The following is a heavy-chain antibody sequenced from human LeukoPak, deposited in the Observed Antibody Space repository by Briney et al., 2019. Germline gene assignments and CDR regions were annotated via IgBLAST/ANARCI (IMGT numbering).Heavy chain of an antibody. D-gene: IGHD1-26*01. CDR2: IYYTGKT. CDR3: ATPYSGGYQGLDI. J-gene: IGHJ3*02. Sequence: PSETLSLTCTVSGGSINSGSHYWGWLRQPPGKGLEWIGSIYYTGKTYYNPSLKSRATMSVDTSKNHFSLTLSSVTAADTAVYYCATPYSGGYQGLDIWGQGTMVTVSS. CDR1: GGSINSGSHY. V-gene: IGHV4-39*01.